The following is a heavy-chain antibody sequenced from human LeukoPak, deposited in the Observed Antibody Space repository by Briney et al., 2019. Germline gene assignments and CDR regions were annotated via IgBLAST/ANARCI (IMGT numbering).Heavy chain of an antibody. D-gene: IGHD3-10*01. J-gene: IGHJ4*02. CDR2: IYYSGST. CDR3: ASAKSYNGAKYYFDY. V-gene: IGHV4-59*01. Sequence: PSETLSLTCTVSGGSISSYYWSWIRQSPGRGLEWIGYIYYSGSTNYNPSLKGRVTISVDTSKNQFSLKLSSVTAADTAVYYCASAKSYNGAKYYFDYWGQGTLVTVSS. CDR1: GGSISSYY.